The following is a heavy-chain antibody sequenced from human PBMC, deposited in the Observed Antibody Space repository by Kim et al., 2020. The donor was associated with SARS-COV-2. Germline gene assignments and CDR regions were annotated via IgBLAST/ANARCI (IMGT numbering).Heavy chain of an antibody. CDR3: ARERRYSYGRDFDY. D-gene: IGHD5-18*01. Sequence: SETLSLTCAVYGGSFSGYYWSWIRQPPGKGLEWIGEINHSGSTNYNPSLKSRVTISVDTSKNQFSLKLSSVTAADTAVYYCARERRYSYGRDFDYWGQGTLVTVSS. V-gene: IGHV4-34*01. CDR1: GGSFSGYY. J-gene: IGHJ4*02. CDR2: INHSGST.